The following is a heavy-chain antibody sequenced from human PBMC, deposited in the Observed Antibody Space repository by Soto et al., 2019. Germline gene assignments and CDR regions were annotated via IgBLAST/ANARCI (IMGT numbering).Heavy chain of an antibody. CDR3: ARDFDSSGWRDSRNAGHY. J-gene: IGHJ4*02. Sequence: SGGSLRLSCAASGFTFDDYGMSWVRQAPGKGLEWVSGINWNGGSTGYADSVKGRFTISRDNAKNSLYLQMNSLRAEDTALYYCARDFDSSGWRDSRNAGHYWGQGTLVTVSS. V-gene: IGHV3-20*04. CDR1: GFTFDDYG. D-gene: IGHD6-19*01. CDR2: INWNGGST.